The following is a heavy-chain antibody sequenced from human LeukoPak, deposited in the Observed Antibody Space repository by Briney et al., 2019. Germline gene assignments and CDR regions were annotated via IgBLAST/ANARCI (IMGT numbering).Heavy chain of an antibody. CDR1: GFTFSDYY. CDR3: ARDRLVKGIDY. CDR2: ISSSSSYT. V-gene: IGHV3-11*06. Sequence: NPGRSLRLSCAASGFTFSDYYMSWIRQAPGKGLEWVSYISSSSSYTNYADSVKGRFTISRDNAKNSLYLQMNSLRAEDTAVYYCARDRLVKGIDYWGQGTLVTVSS. J-gene: IGHJ4*02. D-gene: IGHD2-2*01.